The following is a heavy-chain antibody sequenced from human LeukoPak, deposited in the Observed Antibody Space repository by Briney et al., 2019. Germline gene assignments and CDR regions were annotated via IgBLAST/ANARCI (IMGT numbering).Heavy chain of an antibody. CDR3: ARCGYSYYYLLADYDYYMDV. CDR1: GFTVSSSY. D-gene: IGHD5-18*01. CDR2: ISSSGTTI. Sequence: GGSLRLSCAASGFTVSSSYMSWVRQAPGKGLEWVSYISSSGTTIYYADSVKGRFTISRDNAKNSLYLQMNSLRAEDTAVYYCARCGYSYYYLLADYDYYMDVWGKGTTVTISS. J-gene: IGHJ6*03. V-gene: IGHV3-11*04.